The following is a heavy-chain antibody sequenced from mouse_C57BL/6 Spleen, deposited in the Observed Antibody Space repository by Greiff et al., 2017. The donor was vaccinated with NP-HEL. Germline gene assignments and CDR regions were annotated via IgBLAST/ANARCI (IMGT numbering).Heavy chain of an antibody. CDR1: GFTFSNYW. CDR3: TLYGSSPHWYFDV. V-gene: IGHV6-3*01. CDR2: IRLKSDNYAT. J-gene: IGHJ1*03. D-gene: IGHD1-1*01. Sequence: EVKLVESGGGLVQPGGSMKLSCVASGFTFSNYWMNWVRQSPEKGLEWVAQIRLKSDNYATHYAESVKGRFTISRDDSKSSVYLQMNNLRAEDTGIYYCTLYGSSPHWYFDVWGTGTTVTVSS.